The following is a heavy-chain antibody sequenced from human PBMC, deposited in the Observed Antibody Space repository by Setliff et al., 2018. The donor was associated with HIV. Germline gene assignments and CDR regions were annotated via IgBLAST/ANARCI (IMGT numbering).Heavy chain of an antibody. CDR3: STDIPYTGGGTFHI. V-gene: IGHV3-15*07. CDR1: GLSVNNAW. CDR2: IKSKPDGETT. Sequence: GSLRLSCAASGLSVNNAWMNWVRQAPGKGLEWVGRIKSKPDGETTDYAAPVKGRFTISRDDSKNTLYLQMSNLKTDDTAVYYCSTDIPYTGGGTFHIWGQGTMVTVSS. J-gene: IGHJ3*02. D-gene: IGHD3-16*01.